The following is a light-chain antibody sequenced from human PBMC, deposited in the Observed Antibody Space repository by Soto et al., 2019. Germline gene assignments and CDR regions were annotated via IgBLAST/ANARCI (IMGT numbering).Light chain of an antibody. CDR3: HQCNNWPRT. Sequence: IRLPQSPGPLSLSPGERSTLSSRASQSVSSSYLAWYQQKPGQAPRLLIYDASNRATGIPARFSASGSGTEFTLTISGLQSEYFALYYCHQCNNWPRTFGQGTKVDIK. CDR2: DAS. V-gene: IGKV3D-15*01. CDR1: QSVSSSY. J-gene: IGKJ1*01.